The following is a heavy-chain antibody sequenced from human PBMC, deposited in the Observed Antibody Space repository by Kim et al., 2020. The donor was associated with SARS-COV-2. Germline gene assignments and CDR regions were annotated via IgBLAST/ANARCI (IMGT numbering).Heavy chain of an antibody. V-gene: IGHV3-23*01. D-gene: IGHD6-19*01. Sequence: VKGRFTISRDNSKNTLYLQMNSLRAEDTAVYYCAKDGGYSSGWYVNYFDYWGQGTLVTVSS. CDR3: AKDGGYSSGWYVNYFDY. J-gene: IGHJ4*02.